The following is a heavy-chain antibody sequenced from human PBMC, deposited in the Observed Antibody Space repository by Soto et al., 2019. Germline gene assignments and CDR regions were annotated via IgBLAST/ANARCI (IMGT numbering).Heavy chain of an antibody. Sequence: SETLSLTCTVSGGSISSYYWSWIRQPPGKGLEWNEYIYYSGSTNYNPSLKSRVTISVDTSKNQFSLKLSSVTAADIAVYYCAILVEYELGITSPGDTWGQGTLVTVSS. D-gene: IGHD7-27*01. J-gene: IGHJ5*02. V-gene: IGHV4-59*08. CDR2: IYYSGST. CDR1: GGSISSYY. CDR3: AILVEYELGITSPGDT.